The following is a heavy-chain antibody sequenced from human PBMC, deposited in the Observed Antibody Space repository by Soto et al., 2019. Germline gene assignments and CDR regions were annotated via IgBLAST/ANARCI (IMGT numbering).Heavy chain of an antibody. J-gene: IGHJ4*02. CDR2: ISYDGSNK. V-gene: IGHV3-30-3*01. D-gene: IGHD5-18*01. Sequence: PGGSLRLSCAASGVTFSSYAMHWVRQAPGKGLEWVAVISYDGSNKYYADSVKGRFTISRDNSKNTLYLQMNSLRAEDTAVYYCAGGYSYGPLDYWGQGTLVTVSS. CDR1: GVTFSSYA. CDR3: AGGYSYGPLDY.